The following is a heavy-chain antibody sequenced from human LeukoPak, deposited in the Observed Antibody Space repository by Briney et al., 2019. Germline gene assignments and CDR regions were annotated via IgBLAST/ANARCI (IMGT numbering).Heavy chain of an antibody. CDR1: GFTLNNYA. D-gene: IGHD6-19*01. J-gene: IGHJ3*02. CDR3: ARGGQQWLVGDAFDI. CDR2: ISYDGSNK. V-gene: IGHV3-30-3*01. Sequence: GGSLRLSCAASGFTLNNYAMSWVRQAPGKGLEWVAVISYDGSNKYYADSVKGRFTISRDNSKNTLYLQMNSLRAEDTAVYYCARGGQQWLVGDAFDIWGQGTMVTVSS.